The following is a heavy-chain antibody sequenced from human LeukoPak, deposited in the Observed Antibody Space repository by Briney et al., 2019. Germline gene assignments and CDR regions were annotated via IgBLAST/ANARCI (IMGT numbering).Heavy chain of an antibody. D-gene: IGHD3-22*01. CDR1: GGPISGSSYY. J-gene: IGHJ5*01. Sequence: PSETLSLTCTVSGGPISGSSYYLGRIRPPPGKGLEWIGSTYHGGSTYYNPSLKSRVTISVDPSKNQSAPKLSSVHAPDTALSYCASSTPVKIGSWGEGAMVT. V-gene: IGHV4-39*01. CDR3: ASSTPVKIGS. CDR2: TYHGGST.